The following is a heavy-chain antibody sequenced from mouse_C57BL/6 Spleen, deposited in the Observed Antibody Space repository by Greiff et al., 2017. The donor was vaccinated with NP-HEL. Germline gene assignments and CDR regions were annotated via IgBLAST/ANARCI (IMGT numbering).Heavy chain of an antibody. CDR2: IYPRDGST. J-gene: IGHJ2*01. V-gene: IGHV1-78*01. D-gene: IGHD2-4*01. Sequence: VQLQQSDAELVKPGASVKISCKVSGYTFTDHTIHWMKQRPEQGLEWIGYIYPRDGSTKYNEKFKGKATLTADKSSSTAYMQLNSLTAEDSAVYFCARCGDDYDGENYFAYWGQGTTLTVSS. CDR1: GYTFTDHT. CDR3: ARCGDDYDGENYFAY.